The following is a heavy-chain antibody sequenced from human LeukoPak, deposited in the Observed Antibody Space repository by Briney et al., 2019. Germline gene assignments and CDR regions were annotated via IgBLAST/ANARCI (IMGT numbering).Heavy chain of an antibody. D-gene: IGHD3-22*01. Sequence: PGGSLGLSCAASGFTFSSYGMHWVRQTPGKGLEWVAFIRYDGSNKYYADSVKGRFTISRDNSKNTLYLQMNSLRTEDTAVYYCAKESPTYYYDSSGYHPLDYWGQGTLVTVSS. J-gene: IGHJ4*02. CDR3: AKESPTYYYDSSGYHPLDY. CDR2: IRYDGSNK. V-gene: IGHV3-30*02. CDR1: GFTFSSYG.